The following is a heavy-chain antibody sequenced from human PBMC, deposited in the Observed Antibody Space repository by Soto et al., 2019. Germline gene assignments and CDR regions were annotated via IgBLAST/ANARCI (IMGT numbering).Heavy chain of an antibody. CDR1: GSTFRSYA. CDR3: ARILYHSSGYYYDY. Sequence: PGGSLRLSCAASGSTFRSYAMHWVRQAPGKGLEYVSAITSNGGSTYYADSVKGRFTISRDNSKNTLYLQMFNLRAEDMAVYYCARILYHSSGYYYDYWGQGALVTVSS. V-gene: IGHV3-64*02. D-gene: IGHD3-22*01. J-gene: IGHJ4*02. CDR2: ITSNGGST.